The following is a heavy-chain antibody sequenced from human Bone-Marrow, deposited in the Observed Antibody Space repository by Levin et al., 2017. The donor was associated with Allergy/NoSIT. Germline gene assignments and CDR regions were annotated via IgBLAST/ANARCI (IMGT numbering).Heavy chain of an antibody. J-gene: IGHJ6*02. V-gene: IGHV1-18*01. D-gene: IGHD2/OR15-2a*01. CDR1: GYTFITYG. CDR2: VSPDNANT. CDR3: ARPDGIVYYYGMDV. Sequence: GESLKISCRASGYTFITYGVTWVRQAPGQGLEWMGWVSPDNANTNYAQNFQGRVTMTTDTATSTAYMELRSLRSDDTAVYYCARPDGIVYYYGMDVWGQGTTVTVSS.